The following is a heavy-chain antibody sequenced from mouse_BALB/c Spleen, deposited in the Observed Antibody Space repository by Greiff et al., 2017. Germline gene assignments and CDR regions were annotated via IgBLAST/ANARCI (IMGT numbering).Heavy chain of an antibody. Sequence: QVQLKQSGAELARPGASVKLSCKASGYTFTSYWMQWVKQRPGQGLEWIGAIYPGDGDTRYTQKFKGKATLTADKSSSTAYMQLSSLASEDSAVYYCARRAEDYAMDYWGQGTSVTVSS. J-gene: IGHJ4*01. D-gene: IGHD3-3*01. CDR3: ARRAEDYAMDY. CDR1: GYTFTSYW. CDR2: IYPGDGDT. V-gene: IGHV1-87*01.